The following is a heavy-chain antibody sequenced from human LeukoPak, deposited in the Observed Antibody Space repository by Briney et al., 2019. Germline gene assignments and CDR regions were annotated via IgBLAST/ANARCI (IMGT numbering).Heavy chain of an antibody. V-gene: IGHV1-2*02. D-gene: IGHD7-27*01. J-gene: IGHJ3*02. Sequence: ASVKVSRKASGYTFTGYYMHWVRQAPGQGLEWMGWINPNSGGTNYAQKFQGRVTMTRDTSISTAYMELSRLRSDDTAVYYCARALKGGDDAFDIWGQGTMVTVSS. CDR1: GYTFTGYY. CDR2: INPNSGGT. CDR3: ARALKGGDDAFDI.